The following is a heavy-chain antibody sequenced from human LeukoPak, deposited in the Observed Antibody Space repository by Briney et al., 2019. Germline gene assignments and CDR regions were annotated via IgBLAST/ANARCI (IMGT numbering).Heavy chain of an antibody. J-gene: IGHJ2*01. CDR1: GGSISSYY. Sequence: SETLSLTCTVSGGSISSYYWSWIRQPPGKGLEWIGYIYYSGSTNYNPSLKSRVTISVDTSKNQLSLKLSSVTAADTAVYYCARDTLEHWARYFDLWGRGTLVTVSS. CDR2: IYYSGST. CDR3: ARDTLEHWARYFDL. V-gene: IGHV4-59*01. D-gene: IGHD7-27*01.